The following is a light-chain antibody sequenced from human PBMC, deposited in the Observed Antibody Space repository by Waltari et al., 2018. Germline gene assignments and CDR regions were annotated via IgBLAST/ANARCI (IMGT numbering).Light chain of an antibody. CDR3: SSYAGGNKWV. V-gene: IGLV2-8*01. J-gene: IGLJ2*01. Sequence: QSALTQPPSASGSPGQSVTISCTGTSSDVGRYNYVSWYQHHPGKGPKPIIYEVTSRPSGVPYRFSASKSANTASLTVSVLQAEDEADYFCSSYAGGNKWVFGGGTKLTVL. CDR2: EVT. CDR1: SSDVGRYNY.